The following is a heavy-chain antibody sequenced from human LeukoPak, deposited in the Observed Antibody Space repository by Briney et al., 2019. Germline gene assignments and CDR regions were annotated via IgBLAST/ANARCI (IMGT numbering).Heavy chain of an antibody. CDR1: GGSFSGYY. J-gene: IGHJ4*02. CDR2: INHSGST. Sequence: SETLSLTCAVYGGSFSGYYWSWIRQPPGKGLEWIGEINHSGSTNYNPSLKSRVTISVDTSKNQFSLKVNSVTAADTAVYYCARGAYNSGWSYRYCDSWGQGTLVTVSS. CDR3: ARGAYNSGWSYRYCDS. V-gene: IGHV4-34*01. D-gene: IGHD6-19*01.